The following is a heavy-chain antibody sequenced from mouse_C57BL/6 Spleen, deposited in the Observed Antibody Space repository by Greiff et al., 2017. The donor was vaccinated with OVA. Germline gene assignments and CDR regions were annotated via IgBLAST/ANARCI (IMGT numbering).Heavy chain of an antibody. V-gene: IGHV1-82*01. D-gene: IGHD3-2*02. CDR1: GYAFSSSW. Sequence: QVQLKESGPELVKPGASVKISCKASGYAFSSSWMNWVKQRPGKGLEWIGRIYPGDGDTNYNGKFKGKATLTADKSSSTAYMQLSSLTSEDSAVYFCAREEGLRPYFDYWGQGTTLTVSS. CDR3: AREEGLRPYFDY. J-gene: IGHJ2*01. CDR2: IYPGDGDT.